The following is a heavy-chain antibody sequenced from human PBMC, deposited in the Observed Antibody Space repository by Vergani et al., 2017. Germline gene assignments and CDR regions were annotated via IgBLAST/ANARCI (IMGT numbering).Heavy chain of an antibody. CDR1: GFTFSSYA. Sequence: EVQLLESGGGLVQPGGSLRLSCAASGFTFSSYAMSWVRQAPGKGLEWVSAISGSGGSTYHADSVKGRFTISIDNSKNTLYLQMNSLRAEDTAVYYCAKDRISLWAPVDYWGQGTLVTVSS. CDR3: AKDRISLWAPVDY. V-gene: IGHV3-23*01. D-gene: IGHD5-18*01. CDR2: ISGSGGST. J-gene: IGHJ4*02.